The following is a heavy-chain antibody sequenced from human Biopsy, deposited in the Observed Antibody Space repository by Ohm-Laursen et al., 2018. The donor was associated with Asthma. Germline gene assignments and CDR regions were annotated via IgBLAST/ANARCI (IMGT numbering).Heavy chain of an antibody. CDR2: ISSGGGTI. J-gene: IGHJ5*02. V-gene: IGHV3-23*01. CDR3: AKVGHGYGDYVGYLDP. Sequence: LRLSCTAIGFTLSSYAIHWVRQAPGKGLERVSVISSGGGTIDYADSVKGRFTISRNISTNTVYLQMDSLSADDTAVYYCAKVGHGYGDYVGYLDPWGQGTLVTVSS. D-gene: IGHD4-17*01. CDR1: GFTLSSYA.